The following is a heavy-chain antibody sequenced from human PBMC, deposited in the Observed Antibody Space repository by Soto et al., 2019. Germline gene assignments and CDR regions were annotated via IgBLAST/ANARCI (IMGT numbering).Heavy chain of an antibody. D-gene: IGHD2-8*02. CDR1: GGSFSGYY. J-gene: IGHJ4*02. V-gene: IGHV4-34*01. CDR2: INHSGST. CDR3: ARDKLTGLFDY. Sequence: QVQLQQWGAGLLKPSETLSLTCAVYGGSFSGYYWTWIRQPPGTGLEWLGEINHSGSTNYNPSLRSRVTISVDTSKHQFSLKLTSVTAADTAVYYCARDKLTGLFDYWGQGTLVTVSS.